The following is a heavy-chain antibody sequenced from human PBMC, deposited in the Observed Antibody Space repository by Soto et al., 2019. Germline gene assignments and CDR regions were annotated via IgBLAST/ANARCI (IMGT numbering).Heavy chain of an antibody. CDR2: ISYDGSNK. CDR1: GFTFSSYG. V-gene: IGHV3-30*03. D-gene: IGHD1-26*01. J-gene: IGHJ4*02. CDR3: ARGSTWGRGGAFDS. Sequence: QVQLVESGGGVVQPGRSLRLSCAASGFTFSSYGMHWVRQAPGKGLEWVAVISYDGSNKYYADSVKGRFTISRDNSRKPLYLQMNSLRAEETAVYYWARGSTWGRGGAFDSWGQGTLVTVSP.